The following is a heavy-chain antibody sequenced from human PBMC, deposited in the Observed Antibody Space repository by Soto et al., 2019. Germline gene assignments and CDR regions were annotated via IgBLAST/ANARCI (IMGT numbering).Heavy chain of an antibody. CDR2: IDPSDSYT. V-gene: IGHV5-10-1*01. J-gene: IGHJ6*02. CDR1: GYMFTNYW. CDR3: ARSLVVPASNYYYGMDV. Sequence: PAESLKISCQGSGYMFTNYWINWVRQVSGGVLEWLGRIDPSDSYTKYNPSFQGHVTISADKSTSTAYLQWSSLRASDTAVYYCARSLVVPASNYYYGMDVWGQGTTVTVSS. D-gene: IGHD2-2*01.